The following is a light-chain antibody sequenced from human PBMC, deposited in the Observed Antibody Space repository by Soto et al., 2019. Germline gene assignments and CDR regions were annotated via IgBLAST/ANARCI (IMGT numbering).Light chain of an antibody. Sequence: QSALTQPASVSGSPGQSITLSCTGTSSDVGAYNYVSWYQQRPGKAPKLLIYDVSNRPSGVSNRLSGSKSGNTASLTISGLQAEDEGDYYCSSYTSSSTLVFGGGTKLTVL. CDR3: SSYTSSSTLV. J-gene: IGLJ2*01. CDR1: SSDVGAYNY. V-gene: IGLV2-14*01. CDR2: DVS.